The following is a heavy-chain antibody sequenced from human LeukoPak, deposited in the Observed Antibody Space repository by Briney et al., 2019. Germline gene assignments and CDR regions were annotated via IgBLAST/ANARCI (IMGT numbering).Heavy chain of an antibody. V-gene: IGHV4-39*01. Sequence: SETLSLTCTASGGSISSYYWGWIRQPPGKGLEWIGSIYYSGSTYYNPSLKSRVTISVDTSKNQFSLKLSSVTAADTAVYYCARHGYSVVGGWPYYFDYWGQGTLVTVSS. D-gene: IGHD5/OR15-5a*01. J-gene: IGHJ4*02. CDR3: ARHGYSVVGGWPYYFDY. CDR2: IYYSGST. CDR1: GGSISSYY.